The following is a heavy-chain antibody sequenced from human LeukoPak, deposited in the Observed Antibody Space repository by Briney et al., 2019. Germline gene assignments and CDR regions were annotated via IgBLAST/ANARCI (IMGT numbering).Heavy chain of an antibody. V-gene: IGHV3-23*01. J-gene: IGHJ4*02. CDR2: ISGSGGST. CDR3: AKDVRPAQNYFDY. Sequence: GGSLRLSCAASGFTFSSYAMSWVRQAPGKGLEWVSAISGSGGSTYYADSVKGRFTFSRDNSKNTLYLQMNSLRAEDTAVYYCAKDVRPAQNYFDYWGQGTLVTVSS. CDR1: GFTFSSYA.